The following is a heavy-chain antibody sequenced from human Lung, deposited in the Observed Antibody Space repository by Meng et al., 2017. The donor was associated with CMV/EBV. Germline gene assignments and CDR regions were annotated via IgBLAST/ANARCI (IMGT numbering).Heavy chain of an antibody. CDR2: INTDGSLT. CDR1: GFTFSGYW. D-gene: IGHD2-2*01. Sequence: LXCAASGFTFSGYWMHWVRQAPGKGLVWVSRINTDGSLTNHADSVKGRFTISRDNVRNTLYLQMNSLRVEDTAVYYCGRMPPGAIDNGFDFWGQGKXVTVSS. V-gene: IGHV3-74*01. CDR3: GRMPPGAIDNGFDF. J-gene: IGHJ3*01.